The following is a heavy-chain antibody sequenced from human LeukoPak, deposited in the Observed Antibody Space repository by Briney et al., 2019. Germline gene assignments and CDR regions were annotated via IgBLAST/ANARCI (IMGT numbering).Heavy chain of an antibody. J-gene: IGHJ6*03. CDR3: ARWEYCSSTSCYGRYSYYYMDV. D-gene: IGHD2-2*01. CDR1: GGSFSGYY. CDR2: INHSGST. V-gene: IGHV4-34*01. Sequence: TPSETLSLTCAVYGGSFSGYYWSWIRQPPGKGLEWIGEINHSGSTNYNPSLKSRVTISVDTSKNQFSLKLSSVTAADTAVYYCARWEYCSSTSCYGRYSYYYMDVWGKGTTVTVSS.